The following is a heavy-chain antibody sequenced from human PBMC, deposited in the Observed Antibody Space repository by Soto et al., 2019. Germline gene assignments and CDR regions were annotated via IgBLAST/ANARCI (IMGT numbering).Heavy chain of an antibody. CDR1: GFTFSSYG. D-gene: IGHD2-2*01. Sequence: PGGSLRLSCAASGFTFSSYGMHWVRQAPGKGLEWVAVISYDGSNKYYADSVKGRFTISRDNSKNTLYLQMNSLRAEDTAVYYCAKDKSRAAAYPLDYWGQGTLVTVSS. CDR2: ISYDGSNK. CDR3: AKDKSRAAAYPLDY. V-gene: IGHV3-30*18. J-gene: IGHJ4*02.